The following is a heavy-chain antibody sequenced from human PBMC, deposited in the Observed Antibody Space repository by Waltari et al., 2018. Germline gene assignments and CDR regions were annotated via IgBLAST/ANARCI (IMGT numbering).Heavy chain of an antibody. CDR2: MSDTSTYI. Sequence: EVQLVESGGGLVKPGGSLRLSCAASGFTFKTYSMNWVRQAPGKGLGWVSTMSDTSTYIYYAASLRGRFTTSRDNAKNSLYLQLNSLRAEDTAVYYCVRGGTGMQRVESLDYWGQGILVTVSS. D-gene: IGHD3-9*01. CDR1: GFTFKTYS. CDR3: VRGGTGMQRVESLDY. V-gene: IGHV3-21*01. J-gene: IGHJ4*02.